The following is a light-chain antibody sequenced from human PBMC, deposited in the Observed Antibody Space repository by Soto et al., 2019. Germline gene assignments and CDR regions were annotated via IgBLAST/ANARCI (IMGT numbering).Light chain of an antibody. V-gene: IGKV1-39*01. CDR2: AAS. J-gene: IGKJ1*01. Sequence: DIQMTQSPSSLSASVEDRVIITCGASQSISNHLNGYQQTPGKATKLLIFAASSLQSGVPSRFSGSRSGPDFTLTISSVQPEDFATYYCQQSYSSPPTFGQGTKGDNK. CDR1: QSISNH. CDR3: QQSYSSPPT.